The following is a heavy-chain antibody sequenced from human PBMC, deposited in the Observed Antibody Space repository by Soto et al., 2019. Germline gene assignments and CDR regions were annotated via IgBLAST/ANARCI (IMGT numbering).Heavy chain of an antibody. D-gene: IGHD3-9*01. CDR1: GGSISTYY. CDR2: IYYSGST. V-gene: IGHV4-59*01. J-gene: IGHJ4*02. CDR3: ARGDYDFLTGYYKTAYFDY. Sequence: QVQLQESGPGLVKPSETLSLTCTVSGGSISTYYWSWIRQPPGKGLEWIGYIYYSGSTNYNPSLKSRLTXSXDXXTNQFSLQLSSVTAADTAVYYCARGDYDFLTGYYKTAYFDYWGQGTLVTVSS.